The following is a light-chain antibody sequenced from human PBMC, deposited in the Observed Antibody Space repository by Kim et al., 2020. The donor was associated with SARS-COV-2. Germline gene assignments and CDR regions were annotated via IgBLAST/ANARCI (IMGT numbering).Light chain of an antibody. CDR3: QAWESSTSVV. V-gene: IGLV3-1*01. CDR1: KLGDKY. Sequence: SYELTQPPSVSVSPGQTASITCSGDKLGDKYACWYQQKPGQSPVLVIYQDSKRPSGIPERFSGSNSGNTATLTISGTQAMDEADYYCQAWESSTSVVFVGGTQLTVL. J-gene: IGLJ2*01. CDR2: QDS.